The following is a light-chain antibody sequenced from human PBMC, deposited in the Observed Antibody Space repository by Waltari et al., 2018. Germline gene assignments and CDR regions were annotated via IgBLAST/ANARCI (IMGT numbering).Light chain of an antibody. CDR2: KVS. J-gene: IGKJ1*01. Sequence: DVVMTQSPRSMSVTLGQRASISCWSSQSLVHSDGYTYLHWFQQRPGQSPRRLINKVSERDPGVPDRFSGSGSGTDFTLEISTVEAEDVGVYYCMQSTHWPPWTFGQGTKVEIK. CDR3: MQSTHWPPWT. V-gene: IGKV2-30*02. CDR1: QSLVHSDGYTY.